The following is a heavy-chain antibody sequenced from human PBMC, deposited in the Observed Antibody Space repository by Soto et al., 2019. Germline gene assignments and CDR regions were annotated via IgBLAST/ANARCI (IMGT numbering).Heavy chain of an antibody. CDR2: FSAGGRA. CDR1: GFSINNYA. J-gene: IGHJ4*02. CDR3: AKESMLEHYRHTLIDY. V-gene: IGHV3-23*01. Sequence: PGGSLRLSCAASGFSINNYAVSWVRQAPGKGLEWVSTFSAGGRAYYADSVRGRFSVARDRSQNTVDLQISVLRPEDSAVYYCAKESMLEHYRHTLIDYRGQGTRVTVS. D-gene: IGHD1-1*01.